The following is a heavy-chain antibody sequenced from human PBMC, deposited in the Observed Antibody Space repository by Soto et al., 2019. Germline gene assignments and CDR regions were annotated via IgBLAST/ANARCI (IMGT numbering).Heavy chain of an antibody. CDR1: GGSFSGYY. CDR2: INHSGST. CDR3: ARASYYDILTGYYPPSGWFDP. D-gene: IGHD3-9*01. V-gene: IGHV4-34*01. J-gene: IGHJ5*02. Sequence: SETLSLTCAVYGGSFSGYYWSWIRQPPGKGLEWIGEINHSGSTNYNPSLKSRVTISVDTSKNQFSLKLSSVTAADTAVYYCARASYYDILTGYYPPSGWFDPWGQGTLVTVSS.